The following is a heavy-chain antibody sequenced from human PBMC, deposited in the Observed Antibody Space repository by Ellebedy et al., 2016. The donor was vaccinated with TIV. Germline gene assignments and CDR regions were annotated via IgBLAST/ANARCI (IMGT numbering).Heavy chain of an antibody. CDR2: IWYDGSNK. V-gene: IGHV3-33*01. D-gene: IGHD2-15*01. Sequence: PGGSLRLSCAASGFIFSTYGMHWVRQAPGKGLEWVAVIWYDGSNKYYADSVKGRFTISRDNSKNTLYLQMNSLRAEDTAVYYCARDAHCSGGNCYFDYWGQGTLVTVSS. J-gene: IGHJ4*02. CDR3: ARDAHCSGGNCYFDY. CDR1: GFIFSTYG.